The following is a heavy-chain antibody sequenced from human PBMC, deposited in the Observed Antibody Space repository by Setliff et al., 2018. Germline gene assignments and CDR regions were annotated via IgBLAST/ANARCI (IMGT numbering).Heavy chain of an antibody. V-gene: IGHV1-2*04. J-gene: IGHJ4*02. CDR3: ARRRDFWSGYLVY. CDR2: INPNSGGT. CDR1: GYTFTGYY. D-gene: IGHD3-3*01. Sequence: ASVKVSCKAPGYTFTGYYMHWVRQAPGQGLEWMGWINPNSGGTNYAQKFQGWVTMTRDTSISTAYMELSRLRSDDTAVYYCARRRDFWSGYLVYWGQGTLVTVSS.